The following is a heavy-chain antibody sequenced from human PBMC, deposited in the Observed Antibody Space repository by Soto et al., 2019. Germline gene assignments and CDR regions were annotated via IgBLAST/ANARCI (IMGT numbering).Heavy chain of an antibody. J-gene: IGHJ4*02. V-gene: IGHV3-48*02. CDR3: ARDLGVYDSDIRTHIPHLDS. D-gene: IGHD3-22*01. CDR2: ISIGSSTI. CDR1: GFTFSSNG. Sequence: EVQLVESGGGLVQPGGSLRLSCEASGFTFSSNGMNWVRQAPGKGLEWVSFISIGSSTINYADSVRGRFTISRDNAKNSLYLQMNCLRDEDTAVYYCARDLGVYDSDIRTHIPHLDSWGQGTLVTVSS.